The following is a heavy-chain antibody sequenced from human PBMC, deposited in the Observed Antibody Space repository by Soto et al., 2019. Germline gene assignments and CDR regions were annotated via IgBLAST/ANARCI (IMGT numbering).Heavy chain of an antibody. CDR1: GGSISSYY. V-gene: IGHV4-59*01. D-gene: IGHD6-13*01. J-gene: IGHJ3*02. CDR2: IYYSGST. Sequence: SETLSLTCTVSGGSISSYYWSWIRQPPGKGLEWIGYIYYSGSTNYNPSLKSRVTISVDTSKNQFSLKLSSVTAADTAVYYCARDDPAAGADAFDIWGQGTMVTVSS. CDR3: ARDDPAAGADAFDI.